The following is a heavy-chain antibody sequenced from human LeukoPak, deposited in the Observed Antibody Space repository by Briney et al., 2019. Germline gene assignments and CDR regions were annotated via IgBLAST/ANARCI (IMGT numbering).Heavy chain of an antibody. CDR2: ISGSGRTT. D-gene: IGHD3-10*02. CDR1: GFTFNDYG. Sequence: GGSLRLSCGASGFTFNDYGMNWVRQAPGKGPESISYISGSGRTTYYAQSVKGRFTISRDNAKNSLYLQMNSLRAEDTAVYYCAELGITMIGGVWGKGTTVTISS. J-gene: IGHJ6*04. CDR3: AELGITMIGGV. V-gene: IGHV3-48*03.